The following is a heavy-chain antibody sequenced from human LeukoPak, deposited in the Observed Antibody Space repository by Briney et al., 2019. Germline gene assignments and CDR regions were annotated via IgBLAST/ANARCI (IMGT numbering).Heavy chain of an antibody. CDR3: ARQATIGFDY. D-gene: IGHD4/OR15-4a*01. CDR1: GVSFSGYF. V-gene: IGHV4-59*08. CDR2: VSYSGST. Sequence: SETLSLTCTVSGVSFSGYFWTWIRQPPGKGLEWIGYVSYSGSTSYSPSLKSRVTISVDTSKNQFSLKLSSVTAADTAVYYCARQATIGFDYWGQGTLVTVSS. J-gene: IGHJ4*02.